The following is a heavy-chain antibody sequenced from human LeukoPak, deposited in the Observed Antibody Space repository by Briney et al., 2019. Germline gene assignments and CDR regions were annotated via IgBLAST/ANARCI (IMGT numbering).Heavy chain of an antibody. Sequence: PGGSLRLSCAASGFTLGSYAMYWVRQAPGKGLEWVSGIFGSGGSAHYADSVKGRFTISRDNSKNTVYLQMDSLRVEDTAIYYCAKTIPGYSSGRYPAWPIDYWGQGTLVTVSS. V-gene: IGHV3-23*01. CDR3: AKTIPGYSSGRYPAWPIDY. CDR2: IFGSGGSA. J-gene: IGHJ4*02. D-gene: IGHD2-15*01. CDR1: GFTLGSYA.